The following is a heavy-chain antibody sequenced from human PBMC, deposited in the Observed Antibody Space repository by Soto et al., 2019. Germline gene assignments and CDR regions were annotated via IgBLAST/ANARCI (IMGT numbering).Heavy chain of an antibody. V-gene: IGHV3-48*02. Sequence: VQLVESGGGFVSPGGSLTLSCVGSGFRFSDHSMHWVRRAPGTGLQWLSYISSSGDTTHYADSVRGRFTVSRDNAKNSVFLRMDSLRDDDTAMYYCARLPKGILVTSWGQVTLVTVSS. J-gene: IGHJ4*02. CDR1: GFRFSDHS. D-gene: IGHD2-21*02. CDR3: ARLPKGILVTS. CDR2: ISSSGDTT.